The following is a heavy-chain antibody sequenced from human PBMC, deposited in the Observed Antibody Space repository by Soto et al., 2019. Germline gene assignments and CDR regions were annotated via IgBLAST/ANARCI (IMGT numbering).Heavy chain of an antibody. D-gene: IGHD2-8*01. J-gene: IGHJ4*02. CDR3: ARVPTGKYGVWNY. V-gene: IGHV3-74*01. Sequence: GGSLRLSCAASGFTFSSYWMHWVRQAPGKGLVWVSRINPGGSITAYADSVKGRFTISRDNAKNTLYLQMNSLRGDDTAVYYCARVPTGKYGVWNYGGQGTLVTVSS. CDR1: GFTFSSYW. CDR2: INPGGSIT.